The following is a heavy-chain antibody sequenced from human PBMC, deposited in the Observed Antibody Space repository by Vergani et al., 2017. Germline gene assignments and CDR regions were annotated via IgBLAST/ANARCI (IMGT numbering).Heavy chain of an antibody. CDR1: GDSISRSHYY. CDR2: ISSSGSP. J-gene: IGHJ3*01. CDR3: VRPVGPSAIADGYHV. D-gene: IGHD3-10*01. Sequence: QLQLQESGPGLVKPSETLSLSCRVSGDSISRSHYYWGFIRQPPGKGLEWIGSISSSGSPYYNQTLKSRLALSVDTSKNLYSLRLKSVTATDTGMYYCVRPVGPSAIADGYHVWGQGTMVTVS. V-gene: IGHV4-39*02.